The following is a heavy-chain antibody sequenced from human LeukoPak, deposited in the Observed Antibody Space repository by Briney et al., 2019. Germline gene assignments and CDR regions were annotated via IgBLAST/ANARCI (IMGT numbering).Heavy chain of an antibody. CDR2: VYQSGTT. CDR1: GFSISSGHY. CDR3: ARIFIRNGYSSYFDC. J-gene: IGHJ4*02. V-gene: IGHV4-38-2*02. Sequence: SETLSLTCTVSGFSISSGHYWGWVRQPPGAGLEWIGSVYQSGTTYYNPSLKSRVTTSVDMSKNQFSLRLRPVTAADTAVYYCARIFIRNGYSSYFDCWGQGTLVTFSS. D-gene: IGHD5-18*01.